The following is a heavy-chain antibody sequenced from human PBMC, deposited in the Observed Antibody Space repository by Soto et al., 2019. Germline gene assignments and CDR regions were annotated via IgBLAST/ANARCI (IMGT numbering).Heavy chain of an antibody. V-gene: IGHV1-18*04. CDR3: ARGLYDILTGHPLYYYCGMDV. CDR2: ISAYNGNT. Sequence: GASVKVSCKASGYTFTSYGISWVRQAPGQGLEWMGWISAYNGNTNYAQKLQGRVTMTTDTSTSTAYMELRSLRSDDTAVYYCARGLYDILTGHPLYYYCGMDVWGQGTTVTVSS. CDR1: GYTFTSYG. D-gene: IGHD3-9*01. J-gene: IGHJ6*02.